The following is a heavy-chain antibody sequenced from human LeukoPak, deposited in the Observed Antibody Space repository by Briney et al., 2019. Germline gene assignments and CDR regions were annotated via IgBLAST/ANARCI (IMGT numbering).Heavy chain of an antibody. D-gene: IGHD6-13*01. CDR3: ARGAPAAVRAFDI. CDR1: GGSISSSY. Sequence: PSETLSLTCTVSGGSISSSYWNWIRQPAGKGLEWIGRIYTTGSTHYNPSLKSRITMSIDTSKNQLSLKLSSMTAADTAVYYCARGAPAAVRAFDIWGRGTMVTVSS. CDR2: IYTTGST. V-gene: IGHV4-4*07. J-gene: IGHJ3*02.